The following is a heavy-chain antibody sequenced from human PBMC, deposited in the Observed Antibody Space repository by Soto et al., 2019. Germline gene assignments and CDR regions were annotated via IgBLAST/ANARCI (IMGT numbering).Heavy chain of an antibody. D-gene: IGHD3-10*01. CDR1: GFSLSTSGVG. CDR2: IYWNEDK. Sequence: QITLKESGPTLVNPTQTLTLTCTFSGFSLSTSGVGVGWIRQPPGKALEWLAVIYWNEDKHFSPSLKSRLTIVKETSKNQVVLTLTNVDPVDTATYSCAHRCYWFGGEDWFDPWGPGTLVTVSS. V-gene: IGHV2-5*01. J-gene: IGHJ5*02. CDR3: AHRCYWFGGEDWFDP.